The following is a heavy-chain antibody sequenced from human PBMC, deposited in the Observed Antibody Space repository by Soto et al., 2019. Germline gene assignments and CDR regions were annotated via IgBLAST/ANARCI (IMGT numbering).Heavy chain of an antibody. CDR1: GFTFSSYS. CDR3: ASCYSGYDLNFDY. V-gene: IGHV3-48*01. D-gene: IGHD5-12*01. CDR2: ISSSSSTI. J-gene: IGHJ4*02. Sequence: GGSLRLSCAASGFTFSSYSMNWVRQAPGKGLEWVSYISSSSSTIYYADSVKGRFTISRDNAKNSLYLQMNSLRAEDTAVYYCASCYSGYDLNFDYWGQGTLVTVSS.